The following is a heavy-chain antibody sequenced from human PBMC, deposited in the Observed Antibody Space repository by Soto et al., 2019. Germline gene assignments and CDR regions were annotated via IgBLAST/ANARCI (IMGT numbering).Heavy chain of an antibody. CDR3: ARYEHDSTGSFDP. CDR2: IYYSGST. V-gene: IGHV4-39*01. Sequence: SETLSLTCTVSGGSISSSSYYWGWIRQPPGKGLEWIGSIYYSGSTYYNPSLKSRVTISVDTSKNQFSLKLSSVTAADTAVYYCARYEHDSTGSFDPWGQGTLVTVSS. J-gene: IGHJ5*02. D-gene: IGHD3-3*02. CDR1: GGSISSSSYY.